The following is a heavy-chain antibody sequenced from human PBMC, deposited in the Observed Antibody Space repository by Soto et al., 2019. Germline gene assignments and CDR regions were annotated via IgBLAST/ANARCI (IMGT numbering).Heavy chain of an antibody. CDR3: ARRRSSSSVGIYYYYYGMDV. V-gene: IGHV5-10-1*01. Sequence: PGESLKISCIGSGYSFTSYWISWVRQMAGKDLAWMGRIDPSDSYTNDSPSFQGHVTISADKSISTAYLQWSSLKASDTAMYYCARRRSSSSVGIYYYYYGMDVWGQGTTVTVSS. J-gene: IGHJ6*02. D-gene: IGHD6-6*01. CDR2: IDPSDSYT. CDR1: GYSFTSYW.